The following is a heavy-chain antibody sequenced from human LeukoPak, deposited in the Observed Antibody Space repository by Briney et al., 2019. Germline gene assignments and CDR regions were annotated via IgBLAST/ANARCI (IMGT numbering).Heavy chain of an antibody. CDR1: GFTFSSYW. D-gene: IGHD6-13*01. Sequence: GGSLRLSCAASGFTFSSYWMHWVRQAPGKGLVWVSRISSDGSSTSYADSVKGRFTISRDNAKNTLYLQMNSLRAEDTAVYYCAILQRGAAADPADYWGQGTLVTVSS. CDR3: AILQRGAAADPADY. V-gene: IGHV3-74*01. CDR2: ISSDGSST. J-gene: IGHJ4*02.